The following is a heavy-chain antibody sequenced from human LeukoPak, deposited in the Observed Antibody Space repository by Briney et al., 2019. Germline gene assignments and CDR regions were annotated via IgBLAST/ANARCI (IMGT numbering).Heavy chain of an antibody. J-gene: IGHJ5*02. CDR1: GGSFSGYY. CDR3: ARGAISRFGETSYNWFDP. V-gene: IGHV4-34*01. D-gene: IGHD3-10*01. CDR2: INHSGST. Sequence: SETLSLTCAVYGGSFSGYYWSWIRQPPGKGLEWIGEINHSGSTNYNPSLKSRVTISVDTSKNQFSLKLSSVTAADTAVYYCARGAISRFGETSYNWFDPWGQGTLVTVSS.